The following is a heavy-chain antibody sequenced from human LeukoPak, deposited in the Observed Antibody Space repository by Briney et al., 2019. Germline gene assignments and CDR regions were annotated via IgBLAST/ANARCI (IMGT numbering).Heavy chain of an antibody. CDR1: GGSINSYY. CDR3: ARGSRDFDY. CDR2: IYYSGST. Sequence: PSETLSLTCTVSGGSINSYYWSWIRQPPGKGLEWIGYIYYSGSTNYNPSLKSRVTISVDTSKNQFSLKLSSVTAADTAVYYCARGSRDFDYWGQGTLVTVSS. V-gene: IGHV4-59*01. J-gene: IGHJ4*02.